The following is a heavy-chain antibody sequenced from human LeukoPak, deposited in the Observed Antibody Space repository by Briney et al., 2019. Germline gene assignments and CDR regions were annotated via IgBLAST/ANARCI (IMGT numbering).Heavy chain of an antibody. V-gene: IGHV3-33*06. CDR1: GFTLSSYG. D-gene: IGHD1-26*01. J-gene: IGHJ4*02. CDR3: AKECIVGATVMPYFDY. CDR2: IWYDGSNK. Sequence: PGGSLRLSCAASGFTLSSYGMHWVRQAPGKGLEWVAVIWYDGSNKYYADSVKGRFTISRDNSKNTLYLQMNSLRAEDTAVYYCAKECIVGATVMPYFDYWGQGTLVTVSS.